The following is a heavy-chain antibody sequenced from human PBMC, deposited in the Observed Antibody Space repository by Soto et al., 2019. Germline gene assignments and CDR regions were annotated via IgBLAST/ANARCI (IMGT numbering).Heavy chain of an antibody. CDR3: AKGAQYSSSWYRSFYFDY. V-gene: IGHV3-30*18. D-gene: IGHD6-13*01. Sequence: GGSLRLSCAASGFTFSSYGMHWVRQAPGKGLEWVAVISYDGSNKYYADSVKGRFTISRDNSKNTLYLQMNSLRAEDTAVYYCAKGAQYSSSWYRSFYFDYWGQGTLVTVSS. J-gene: IGHJ4*02. CDR2: ISYDGSNK. CDR1: GFTFSSYG.